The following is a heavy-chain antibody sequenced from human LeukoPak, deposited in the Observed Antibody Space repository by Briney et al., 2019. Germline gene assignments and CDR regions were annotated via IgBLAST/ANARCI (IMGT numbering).Heavy chain of an antibody. V-gene: IGHV6-1*01. CDR2: TYYRSKWYN. CDR3: ARVSTSGASYYFDY. D-gene: IGHD2-15*01. Sequence: SQTLSLTCAISGDSVSSNSATWNWIRQSPSGGLERLGSTYYRSKWYNDYAVSVKSRITINPDTSKNQLALQLISVTPEDTALYYCARVSTSGASYYFDYWGQGTLVTVSS. CDR1: GDSVSSNSAT. J-gene: IGHJ4*02.